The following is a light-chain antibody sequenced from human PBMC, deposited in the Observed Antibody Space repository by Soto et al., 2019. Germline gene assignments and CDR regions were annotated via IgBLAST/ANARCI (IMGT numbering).Light chain of an antibody. Sequence: QSVLTQPPSVSGAPGQRVTISCTGSSSNIGAGYDVHWYQQFPGTAPKLLIYDNNNRPSGVPDRFSGSKSGTSASLAITGLQAEDEADYYCQSYDSSFRGYVFGTGTKLTVL. J-gene: IGLJ1*01. CDR3: QSYDSSFRGYV. CDR1: SSNIGAGYD. V-gene: IGLV1-40*01. CDR2: DNN.